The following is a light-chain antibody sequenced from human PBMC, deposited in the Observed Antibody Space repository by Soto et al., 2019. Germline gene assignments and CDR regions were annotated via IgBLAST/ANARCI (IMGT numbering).Light chain of an antibody. CDR2: DAS. CDR3: QQYHISPDT. Sequence: EIVLAQSPGTLSMSPGESATLSCRASQSVSSSSLAWYRQKPGQAPRLLIYDASSRATGIPDRFSGSGSGTDFTLTISRLEPEDFALHYCQQYHISPDTFGQGTRLEIK. J-gene: IGKJ2*01. V-gene: IGKV3-20*01. CDR1: QSVSSSS.